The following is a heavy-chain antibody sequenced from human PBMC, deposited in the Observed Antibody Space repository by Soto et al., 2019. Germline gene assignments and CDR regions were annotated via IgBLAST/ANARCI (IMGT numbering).Heavy chain of an antibody. CDR1: GDSVSSDITS. CDR2: TYYRSKWFH. Sequence: SQTLSLSCAISGDSVSSDITSWNWIRQSPSRGLEWLGRTYYRSKWFHDYAASVKSRITINPDTSKNQFSLELNSMTPEDTAVYYCARGNALDVWGQGTVVTVSS. CDR3: ARGNALDV. J-gene: IGHJ3*01. V-gene: IGHV6-1*01. D-gene: IGHD3-10*01.